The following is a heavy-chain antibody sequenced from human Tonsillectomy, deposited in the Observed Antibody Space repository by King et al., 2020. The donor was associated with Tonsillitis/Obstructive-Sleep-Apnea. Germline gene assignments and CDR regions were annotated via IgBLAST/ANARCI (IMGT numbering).Heavy chain of an antibody. CDR1: GFSLSRARMG. V-gene: IGHV2-26*01. CDR2: IFSNDEK. Sequence: TLKESGPVLVKPTETLTLTCTVSGFSLSRARMGVSWIRQPPGKALEWLAHIFSNDEKSFSTSLKNSPTISKDTSKSQGVLTMTNMDPVDTATYYCARIVGYSSSSDNWFDPWGQGTLVTVSS. D-gene: IGHD6-6*01. J-gene: IGHJ5*02. CDR3: ARIVGYSSSSDNWFDP.